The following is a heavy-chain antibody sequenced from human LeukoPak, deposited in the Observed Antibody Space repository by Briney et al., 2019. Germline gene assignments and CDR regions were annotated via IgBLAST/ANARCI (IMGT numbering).Heavy chain of an antibody. V-gene: IGHV1-8*02. CDR2: MNPNSGNT. CDR3: ARDYYDSSGQQNPEGFDY. Sequence: GASVKVSCKASGYTFTSYDINWVRQATGQGLEWMGWMNPNSGNTGYAQKFQGRVTMTRDTSTSTVYMELSSLRSEDTAVYYCARDYYDSSGQQNPEGFDYWGQGTLVTVSS. CDR1: GYTFTSYD. D-gene: IGHD3-22*01. J-gene: IGHJ4*02.